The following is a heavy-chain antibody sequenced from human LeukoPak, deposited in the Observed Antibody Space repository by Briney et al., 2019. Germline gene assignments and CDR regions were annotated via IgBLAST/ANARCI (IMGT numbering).Heavy chain of an antibody. CDR3: ARSKDIVVVVAASFDY. Sequence: VKVSCKASGGTFSSYAISWVRQAPGQGLEWMGGIIPIFGTANYAQKFQGRVTITADESTSTAYMELSSLRSEDTAVYYCARSKDIVVVVAASFDYWGQGTLVTVSS. J-gene: IGHJ4*02. CDR2: IIPIFGTA. CDR1: GGTFSSYA. V-gene: IGHV1-69*13. D-gene: IGHD2-15*01.